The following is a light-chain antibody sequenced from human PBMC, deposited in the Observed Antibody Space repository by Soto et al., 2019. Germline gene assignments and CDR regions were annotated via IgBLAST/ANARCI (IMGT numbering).Light chain of an antibody. J-gene: IGLJ2*01. CDR1: SSNIGAGFD. CDR2: AND. Sequence: QSVLTQPPSVSGAPGQRLTISRAGTSSNIGAGFDVHWYQQLPGTAPKLLIYANDDRPSGVPDRFSGSTSGTSASLAITGLQAEDAADYYCQSYDNSLLAYVFGGGTKLTVL. V-gene: IGLV1-40*01. CDR3: QSYDNSLLAYV.